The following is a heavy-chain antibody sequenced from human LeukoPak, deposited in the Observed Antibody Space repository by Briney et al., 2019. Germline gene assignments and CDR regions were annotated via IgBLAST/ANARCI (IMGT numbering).Heavy chain of an antibody. D-gene: IGHD6-19*01. Sequence: GGSLRLSCAASGFTFDDYGMSWVRQAPGKGLVWVSRINSYGSSTSYADSVKGRFTISRDNAKSTLYLQMNSLRAEDTAVYYCARGPVSSSGFFGYWGQGTLVTVSP. CDR2: INSYGSST. V-gene: IGHV3-74*01. CDR1: GFTFDDYG. J-gene: IGHJ4*02. CDR3: ARGPVSSSGFFGY.